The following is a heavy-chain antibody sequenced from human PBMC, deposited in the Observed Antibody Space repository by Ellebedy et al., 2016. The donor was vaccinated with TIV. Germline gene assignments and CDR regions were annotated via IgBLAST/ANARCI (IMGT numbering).Heavy chain of an antibody. J-gene: IGHJ6*02. Sequence: ASVKVSCXASEYTFTSYYMHWVRQAPGQGLEWMGWISAYNGNTNYAQKLQGRVTMTTDTSTSTAYMELRSLRSDDTAVYYCAREPTQRLFMVTYYYYGMDVWGQGTTVTVSS. D-gene: IGHD2-21*02. V-gene: IGHV1-18*04. CDR3: AREPTQRLFMVTYYYYGMDV. CDR2: ISAYNGNT. CDR1: EYTFTSYY.